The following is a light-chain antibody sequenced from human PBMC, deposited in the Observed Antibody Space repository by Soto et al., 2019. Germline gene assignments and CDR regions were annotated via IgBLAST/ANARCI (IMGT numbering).Light chain of an antibody. J-gene: IGLJ2*01. CDR3: ATWDGSLSDVV. CDR2: QNN. V-gene: IGLV1-51*02. Sequence: QPVLTQPPSVSAAPGQKVTISCSGSSSNIGSSYVSWYQQLPGTAPKLVIYQNNKRPSGIPDRFSGSQSGTSATLGITGLQTGDEATYYCATWDGSLSDVVFGGGTKLTVL. CDR1: SSNIGSSY.